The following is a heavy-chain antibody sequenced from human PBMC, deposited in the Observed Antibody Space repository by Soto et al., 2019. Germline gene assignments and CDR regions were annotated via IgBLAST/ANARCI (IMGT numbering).Heavy chain of an antibody. D-gene: IGHD3-3*01. CDR3: ASGTIFGVVIISPFDY. J-gene: IGHJ4*02. CDR1: GFTFSDYY. CDR2: ISSSGSTI. Sequence: QVQLVESGGGLVKPGGSLRLSCAASGFTFSDYYMSWIRQAPGKGLEWVSYISSSGSTIYYADSVKGRFTISRDNAKNSVYLQMNSLRAEDTAVYYCASGTIFGVVIISPFDYWGQGTLVTVSS. V-gene: IGHV3-11*01.